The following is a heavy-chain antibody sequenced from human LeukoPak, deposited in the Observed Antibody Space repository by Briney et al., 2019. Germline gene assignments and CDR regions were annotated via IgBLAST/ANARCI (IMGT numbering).Heavy chain of an antibody. CDR3: ARDHNYYYMDV. CDR2: IKQDGSEM. V-gene: IGHV3-7*01. Sequence: PSETLSLTCTVSGGSISSYYWSWIRQPPGKGLEWVANIKQDGSEMHYVDSVKGRFIISRDNAKNSVYLQMNSLRAEDTAVYYCARDHNYYYMDVWGKGTTVTVSS. J-gene: IGHJ6*03. CDR1: GGSISSYY.